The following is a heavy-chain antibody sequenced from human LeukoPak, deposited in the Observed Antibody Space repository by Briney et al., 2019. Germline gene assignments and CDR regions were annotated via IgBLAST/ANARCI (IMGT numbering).Heavy chain of an antibody. CDR3: ARDRDGSYNWFDP. CDR2: ISSSSSYI. D-gene: IGHD1-26*01. CDR1: GFTFSSYS. V-gene: IGHV3-21*01. Sequence: GGSLRLSCAASGFTFSSYSMNWVRQAPGKGLEWVSSISSSSSYIYYADSVKGRFTISRDTAKNSLYLQMNSLRAEDTAVYYCARDRDGSYNWFDPWGQGTLVTVSS. J-gene: IGHJ5*02.